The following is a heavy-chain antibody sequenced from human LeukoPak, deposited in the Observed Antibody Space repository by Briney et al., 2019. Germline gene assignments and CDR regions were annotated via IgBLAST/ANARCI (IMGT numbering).Heavy chain of an antibody. CDR3: ARAEHYDILTGYYVNWFDP. J-gene: IGHJ5*02. V-gene: IGHV1-2*02. CDR2: INPNSGGT. CDR1: GYTFTGYY. Sequence: ASVGVSCKASGYTFTGYYMHWVRQAPGQGLEWMGWINPNSGGTNYAQKFQGRVTMTRDTSISTAYMELSRLRSDDTAVYYCARAEHYDILTGYYVNWFDPWGQGTLVTVSS. D-gene: IGHD3-9*01.